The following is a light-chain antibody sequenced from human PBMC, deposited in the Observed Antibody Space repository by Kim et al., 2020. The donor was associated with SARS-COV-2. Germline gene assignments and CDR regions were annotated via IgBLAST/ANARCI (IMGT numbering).Light chain of an antibody. J-gene: IGLJ2*01. CDR1: KLGDKY. CDR2: QDS. Sequence: VSPGPTASITCSGDKLGDKYACWYQQKPGQSPVLVIYQDSKRPSGIPERFSGSNSGNTATLTISGTQAMDEADYYCQAWDSSLHVVFGGGTQLTVL. CDR3: QAWDSSLHVV. V-gene: IGLV3-1*01.